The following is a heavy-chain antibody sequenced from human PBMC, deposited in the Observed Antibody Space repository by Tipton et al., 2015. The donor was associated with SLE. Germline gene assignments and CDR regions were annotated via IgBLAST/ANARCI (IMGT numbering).Heavy chain of an antibody. D-gene: IGHD2-15*01. CDR2: ISGSGGST. CDR1: GFTVSSNY. CDR3: AKERAPYCSGVTCYDYFAMDV. V-gene: IGHV3-23*01. J-gene: IGHJ6*02. Sequence: SLRLSCAASGFTVSSNYMSWVRQAPGKGLEWVSVISGSGGSTNYADSVKGRFTISRDNSKNTLYLQMHSLRAEDTAVYYCAKERAPYCSGVTCYDYFAMDVWGQGTTVTVSS.